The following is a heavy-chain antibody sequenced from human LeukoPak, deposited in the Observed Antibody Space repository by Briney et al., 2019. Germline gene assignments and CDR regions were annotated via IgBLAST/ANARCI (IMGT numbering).Heavy chain of an antibody. CDR1: GYTFTRYG. Sequence: ASVKVSCKASGYTFTRYGITWVRHAPGQGLEWMGWIIAYNGNTNYAHKVQGRVTMTTDTSTSTAYMELRSLSSDDTAVYYCARDNSAISDCSSASCFHFNYWGQGTLVTVSS. D-gene: IGHD2-2*01. J-gene: IGHJ4*02. CDR2: IIAYNGNT. CDR3: ARDNSAISDCSSASCFHFNY. V-gene: IGHV1-18*01.